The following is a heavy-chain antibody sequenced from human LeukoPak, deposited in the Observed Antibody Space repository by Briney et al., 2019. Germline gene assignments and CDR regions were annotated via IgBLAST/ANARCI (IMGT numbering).Heavy chain of an antibody. CDR3: AKGGSGWLYYFDY. CDR2: ISGSGGNT. Sequence: GGSLRLSCAASGFTFSSHAMSWVRQAPGKGLEWVSAISGSGGNTYYADSVKGRFTISRDNSKNTLYLQMNSLRAEDTAVCYCAKGGSGWLYYFDYWGQGTLVTVSS. V-gene: IGHV3-23*01. D-gene: IGHD6-19*01. CDR1: GFTFSSHA. J-gene: IGHJ4*02.